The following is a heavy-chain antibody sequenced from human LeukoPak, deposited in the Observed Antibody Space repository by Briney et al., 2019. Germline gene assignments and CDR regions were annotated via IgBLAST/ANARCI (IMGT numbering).Heavy chain of an antibody. V-gene: IGHV3-7*01. J-gene: IGHJ6*04. D-gene: IGHD3-10*02. CDR2: IKENAVEI. CDR1: GFTLRNFG. CDR3: AELGITMFGGV. Sequence: VGCLRLSCVAPGFTLRNFGMRSVRQAPRKGLWWVSNIKENAVEIYYVDSVKGRFTISRDKAKNSRYLQMGSLRAEDTAVYYCAELGITMFGGVWGKGTTVTISS.